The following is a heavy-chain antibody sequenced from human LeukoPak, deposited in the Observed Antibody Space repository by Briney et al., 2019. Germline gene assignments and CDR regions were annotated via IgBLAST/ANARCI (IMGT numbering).Heavy chain of an antibody. V-gene: IGHV3-13*01. Sequence: GRSLRLSCAASGFTVSGNDMHWVRQIIGKGLEWVSAITTAGVTYYPGSVKGRFIISRENAKNSLYLQMSSLRAGDTAVYYCARARHLEGYKNTWYENWGQGTLVTVSS. CDR3: ARARHLEGYKNTWYEN. J-gene: IGHJ4*02. D-gene: IGHD6-13*01. CDR2: ITTAGVT. CDR1: GFTVSGND.